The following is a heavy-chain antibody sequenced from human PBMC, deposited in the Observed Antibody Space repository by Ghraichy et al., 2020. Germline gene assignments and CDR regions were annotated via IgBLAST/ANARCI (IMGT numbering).Heavy chain of an antibody. CDR3: ARVRSDYYGSGSYYNVVYFDY. Sequence: SQTLSLTCAVYGGSFSGYYWSWIRQPPGKGLEWIGEINHSGSTNYNPSLKSRVTISVDTSKNQFSLKLSSVTAADTAVYYCARVRSDYYGSGSYYNVVYFDYWGQGTLVTVSS. V-gene: IGHV4-34*01. D-gene: IGHD3-10*01. CDR2: INHSGST. J-gene: IGHJ4*02. CDR1: GGSFSGYY.